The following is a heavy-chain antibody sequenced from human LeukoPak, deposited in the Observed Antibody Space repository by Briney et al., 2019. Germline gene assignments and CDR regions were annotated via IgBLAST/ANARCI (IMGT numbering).Heavy chain of an antibody. J-gene: IGHJ6*03. Sequence: TSETLSLTCTVSGVSTSSYYWSWIRQPAGKGLEWIGRIYTSGSTIYNPSLKSRVTMSVDTSKNQFSLKLSSVTAADTAVYYCARVSYRRMWYYYMDVWGKGTTVTVSS. CDR1: GVSTSSYY. V-gene: IGHV4-4*07. CDR2: IYTSGST. CDR3: ARVSYRRMWYYYMDV. D-gene: IGHD4-11*01.